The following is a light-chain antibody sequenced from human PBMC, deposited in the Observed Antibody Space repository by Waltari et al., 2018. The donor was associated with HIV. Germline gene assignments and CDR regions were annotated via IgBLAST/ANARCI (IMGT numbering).Light chain of an antibody. CDR3: QKYSSYFST. V-gene: IGKV1-5*03. Sequence: DIQMTQSPSTLSASVGDRVTITCRASQSISNWLAWYQQKPGKAPKLLSYKASSLESGVPSRFSGSGSGTEFTLTISSLQPDDFATYYCQKYSSYFSTFGQGTKVEIK. CDR1: QSISNW. CDR2: KAS. J-gene: IGKJ1*01.